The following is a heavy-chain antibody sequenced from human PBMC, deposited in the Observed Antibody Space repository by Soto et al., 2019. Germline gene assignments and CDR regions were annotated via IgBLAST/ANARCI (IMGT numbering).Heavy chain of an antibody. Sequence: HPGGSLRLSCAASGFTFRNNVLSWVRQAPGKGLDWVSGITGSGRDTYYADSVKGRFTISRDNSKNMVFLQMSSLRAEDTALYYCAKNGLDNSPSAIDSWGPGTLVTVSS. CDR2: ITGSGRDT. D-gene: IGHD2-8*01. CDR1: GFTFRNNV. V-gene: IGHV3-23*01. J-gene: IGHJ4*02. CDR3: AKNGLDNSPSAIDS.